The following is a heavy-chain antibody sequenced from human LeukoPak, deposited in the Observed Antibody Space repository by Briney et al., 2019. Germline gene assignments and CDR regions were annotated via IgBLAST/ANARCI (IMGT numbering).Heavy chain of an antibody. Sequence: ASVKVSCKASGYTFTGYYMHWVRQAPGQGLEWMGWINPNSGGTNYAQKFQGRVTMTRDTSISTAYMELSRLRSDDTAVYYCARGGYVVVVAATYDSWGQGTLVTVSS. CDR1: GYTFTGYY. J-gene: IGHJ4*02. CDR3: ARGGYVVVVAATYDS. CDR2: INPNSGGT. D-gene: IGHD2-15*01. V-gene: IGHV1-2*02.